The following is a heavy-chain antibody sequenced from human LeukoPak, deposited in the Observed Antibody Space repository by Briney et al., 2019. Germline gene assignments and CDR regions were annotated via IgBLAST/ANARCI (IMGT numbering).Heavy chain of an antibody. CDR2: INPNSGGT. CDR1: GYIFTSYF. V-gene: IGHV1-2*02. J-gene: IGHJ4*02. D-gene: IGHD3-22*01. Sequence: ASVKVSCKASGYIFTSYFMHWVRQAPGQGLEWMGWINPNSGGTNYAQKFQGRVTMTRDTSISTAYMEVSRLRSDDTAVYYCARGSQAGLYYYDSSGYYSDYWGQGTLVTVSS. CDR3: ARGSQAGLYYYDSSGYYSDY.